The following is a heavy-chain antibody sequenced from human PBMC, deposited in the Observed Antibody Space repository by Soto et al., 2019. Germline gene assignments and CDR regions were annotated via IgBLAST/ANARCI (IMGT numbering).Heavy chain of an antibody. Sequence: QVQLVQSGAEVKKPGASVKVSCKASGYTFTSYDINWVRQAPGQGLEWMGWMDPNSGNTGYAQKSQGRVTMTRNTSISTAYMELSSLRSEDTAVYYCARGYSYGFSSYYYYYMDVWGKGTTVTVSS. D-gene: IGHD5-18*01. CDR3: ARGYSYGFSSYYYYYMDV. J-gene: IGHJ6*03. CDR2: MDPNSGNT. V-gene: IGHV1-8*01. CDR1: GYTFTSYD.